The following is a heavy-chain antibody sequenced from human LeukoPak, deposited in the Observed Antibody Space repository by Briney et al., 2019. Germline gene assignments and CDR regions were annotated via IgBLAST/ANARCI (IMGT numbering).Heavy chain of an antibody. CDR1: GYTFTSYG. D-gene: IGHD3-9*01. CDR2: ISAYNGNT. V-gene: IGHV1-18*01. J-gene: IGHJ5*02. CDR3: ARTNRYYDILTGLNWFDP. Sequence: WASVKVSCKASGYTFTSYGISWVRQAPGQGLEWMGWISAYNGNTNYAQKLQGRVTMTTDTSTSTAYMELRSLRSDDTAVYYCARTNRYYDILTGLNWFDPWGQGTLVTVSP.